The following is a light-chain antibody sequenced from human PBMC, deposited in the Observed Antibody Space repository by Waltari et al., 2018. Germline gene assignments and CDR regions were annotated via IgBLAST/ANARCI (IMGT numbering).Light chain of an antibody. J-gene: IGLJ3*02. CDR2: HAA. Sequence: QSVLTQPPSVSEAPWQRVTIPCSGSTSNIGTNAVNWYQQLPGTAPKLLIYHAALLPSGVSDRFSSSKSGASASLTISGLQSEDEAHYYCAAWDDSVNGRVFGGGTRLTVL. V-gene: IGLV1-36*01. CDR3: AAWDDSVNGRV. CDR1: TSNIGTNA.